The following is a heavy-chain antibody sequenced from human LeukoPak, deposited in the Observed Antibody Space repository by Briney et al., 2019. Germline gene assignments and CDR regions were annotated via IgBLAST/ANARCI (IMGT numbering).Heavy chain of an antibody. CDR2: IYTSGST. J-gene: IGHJ5*02. V-gene: IGHV4-4*07. Sequence: PETLCLTCTVSGGSISSYYWSWVRDPAGKGLEWIGRIYTSGSTNYNPSLTSRVTLSLDTSKNQFSLKLSSVTAADTAVYYCARDPSIAVADWFDPWGQGTLVTVSS. D-gene: IGHD6-19*01. CDR1: GGSISSYY. CDR3: ARDPSIAVADWFDP.